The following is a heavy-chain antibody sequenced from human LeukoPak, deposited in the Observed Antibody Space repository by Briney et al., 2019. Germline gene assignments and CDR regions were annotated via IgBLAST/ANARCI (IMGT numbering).Heavy chain of an antibody. J-gene: IGHJ6*03. Sequence: GGSLRLSCAASGFTLSSHWMHWVRQAPGKGLEWVANIKQDGSEKYYVDSVKGRFTISRDNAKNSLYLQMNSLRAEDTAVYYCAREVGSGYSSSWSFYYYYYMDVWGKGTTVTVSS. D-gene: IGHD6-13*01. CDR1: GFTLSSHW. V-gene: IGHV3-7*01. CDR2: IKQDGSEK. CDR3: AREVGSGYSSSWSFYYYYYMDV.